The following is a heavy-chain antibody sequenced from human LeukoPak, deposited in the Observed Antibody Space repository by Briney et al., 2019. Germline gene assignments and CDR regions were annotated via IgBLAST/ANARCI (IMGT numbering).Heavy chain of an antibody. V-gene: IGHV4-39*02. CDR2: IYYSGST. Sequence: KSSETLSLTCTVSGGSISSSSYYWGWIRQPPGKGLEWIGSIYYSGSTYYNPSLKSRVTISVDTSKNQFSLKLSSVTAADTAVYYCARDVVVTSSPDAFDIWGQGTMVTVSS. J-gene: IGHJ3*02. CDR3: ARDVVVTSSPDAFDI. CDR1: GGSISSSSYY. D-gene: IGHD2-21*02.